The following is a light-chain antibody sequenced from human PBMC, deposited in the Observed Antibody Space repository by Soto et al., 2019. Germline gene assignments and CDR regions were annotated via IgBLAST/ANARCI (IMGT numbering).Light chain of an antibody. V-gene: IGKV3-15*01. CDR3: QQRSNWPIT. J-gene: IGKJ5*01. Sequence: EIVMTHSPATLSVSPGERATLSCSASQSVSSDLAWYQQKPGQAPRLLIYGASTRATGIPARFSGSGSGTDFTLTINSLQAEDCAVYYCQQRSNWPITFGQGTRLEI. CDR2: GAS. CDR1: QSVSSD.